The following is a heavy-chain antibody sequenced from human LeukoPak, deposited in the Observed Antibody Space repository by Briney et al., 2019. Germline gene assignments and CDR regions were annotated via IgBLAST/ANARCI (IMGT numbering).Heavy chain of an antibody. CDR3: ARDQVGAESGYSYGPDYYYYGMDV. V-gene: IGHV4-34*01. J-gene: IGHJ6*02. D-gene: IGHD5-18*01. Sequence: PSETLSLTCAVYGGSFSGYYWSWIRQPPGKGLEWIGEINHSGSTNYNPSLKSRVTISVDTSKNQFSLHLDSVTPEDTAVYYCARDQVGAESGYSYGPDYYYYGMDVWGQGTTVTVSS. CDR2: INHSGST. CDR1: GGSFSGYY.